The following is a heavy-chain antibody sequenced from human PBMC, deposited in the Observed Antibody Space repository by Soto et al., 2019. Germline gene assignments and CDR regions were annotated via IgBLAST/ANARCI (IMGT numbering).Heavy chain of an antibody. CDR1: GYAFTTYG. CDR2: ISAHNDNT. CDR3: ARGRYGEY. V-gene: IGHV1-18*01. J-gene: IGHJ4*02. Sequence: QVHLVQSGAEVKKPGASVKVSCKGSGYAFTTYGITWVRQAPGQGLEWMGWISAHNDNTNYVQKPQGRVTGNRDTSARTAYMELRSLRSDDTAVYYCARGRYGEYWGPGALVTVPS. D-gene: IGHD3-10*01.